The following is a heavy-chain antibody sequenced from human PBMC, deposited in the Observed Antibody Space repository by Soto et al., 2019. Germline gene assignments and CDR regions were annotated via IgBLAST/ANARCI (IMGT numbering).Heavy chain of an antibody. CDR3: ARGYCSGGSCYRLMRFDP. V-gene: IGHV4-34*01. D-gene: IGHD2-15*01. CDR1: GGSFSGYY. J-gene: IGHJ5*02. Sequence: QVQLQQWGAGLLKPSETLSLTCAVYGGSFSGYYWSWIRQPPGKGLEWIGEINHSGSTNYNPSLKSRVNISVDTSKNQFSLKLSSVTAADTAVYYCARGYCSGGSCYRLMRFDPWGQGTLVTVSS. CDR2: INHSGST.